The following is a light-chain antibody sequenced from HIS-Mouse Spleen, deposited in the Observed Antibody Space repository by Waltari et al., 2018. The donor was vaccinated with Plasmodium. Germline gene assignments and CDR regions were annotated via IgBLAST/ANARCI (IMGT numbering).Light chain of an antibody. Sequence: QSALTQPASVSGSPGQSITISCTGTSSDVGSYNLVSWYQQHPGKAPTLMIYGGSKRPSGVSNRFSGSKSGNPASLTISGLQAEDEADYYCCSYAGSSTFVFGGGTKLTVL. CDR1: SSDVGSYNL. J-gene: IGLJ3*02. CDR3: CSYAGSSTFV. CDR2: GGS. V-gene: IGLV2-23*03.